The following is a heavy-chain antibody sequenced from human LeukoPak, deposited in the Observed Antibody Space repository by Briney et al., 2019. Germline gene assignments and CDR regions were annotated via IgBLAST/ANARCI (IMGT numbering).Heavy chain of an antibody. J-gene: IGHJ4*02. CDR2: IYYSGST. Sequence: SETLSLTCTVSGGSISSSSYYWGWIRQPPGKGLEWIGSIYYSGSTYYNPSLKSRVTISVDTSKNQFSLKLSSVTAADTAVYYCARDSTVAARPPFDYWGQGTLVTVSS. CDR1: GGSISSSSYY. V-gene: IGHV4-39*07. D-gene: IGHD6-6*01. CDR3: ARDSTVAARPPFDY.